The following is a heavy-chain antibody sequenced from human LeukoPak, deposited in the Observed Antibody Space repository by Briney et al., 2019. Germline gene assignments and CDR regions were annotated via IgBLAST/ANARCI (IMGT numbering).Heavy chain of an antibody. V-gene: IGHV5-51*01. J-gene: IGHJ4*02. CDR3: ARLGGVYFDY. D-gene: IGHD2-15*01. CDR2: IYPRDSDT. CDR1: GYSFTSYR. Sequence: GESLNISWEGSGYSFTSYRIGWVPQMPGKGLEWMGIIYPRDSDTRYSPSFQGQVTISADKSISTAYLQWSSLQASDTAMYYCARLGGVYFDYRGQGTLVTVSS.